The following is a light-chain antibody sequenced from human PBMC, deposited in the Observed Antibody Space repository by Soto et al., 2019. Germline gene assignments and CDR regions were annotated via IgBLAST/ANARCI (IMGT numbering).Light chain of an antibody. V-gene: IGKV3D-7*01. CDR3: QQYNRVSLLT. Sequence: TQSLGNVAVSPGERRPVGCRGIQSVGSSYLSWYQQKPGQAPRLLIYGSSSRATGIPSRFSGSGSGTESALPFISLQPDDFASYFCQQYNRVSLLTFGGGTKVDNK. CDR1: QSVGSSY. CDR2: GSS. J-gene: IGKJ4*01.